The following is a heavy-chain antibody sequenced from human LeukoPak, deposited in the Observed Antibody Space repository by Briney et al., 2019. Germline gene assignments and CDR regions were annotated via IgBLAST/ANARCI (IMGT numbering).Heavy chain of an antibody. J-gene: IGHJ4*02. D-gene: IGHD3-22*01. V-gene: IGHV4-38-2*02. CDR3: ARRTYYYDSSGKDYFDY. CDR1: GYSISSGYY. CDR2: IYHSGST. Sequence: SETLSLTCTVSGYSISSGYYWGWIRQPPGKGLEWIGSIYHSGSTYYNPSLKSRVTISVDTSKNQFSLKLNSVTAADTAVYYCARRTYYYDSSGKDYFDYWGQGTLVTVSS.